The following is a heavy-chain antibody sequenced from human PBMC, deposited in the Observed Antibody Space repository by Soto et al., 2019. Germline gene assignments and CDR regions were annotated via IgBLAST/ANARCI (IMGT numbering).Heavy chain of an antibody. Sequence: QVQVVQSGAEVKKPGASVKVSCKASGYSFTSYAMQWVRQAPGQRLEWMGWINAGNGDTKYLQRFQDRVTITGDTSASTAYMELSSLRSEDTAVYYCARGGIHAYYYMDVWGTGTTVTVSS. CDR3: ARGGIHAYYYMDV. CDR2: INAGNGDT. CDR1: GYSFTSYA. D-gene: IGHD6-25*01. J-gene: IGHJ6*03. V-gene: IGHV1-3*01.